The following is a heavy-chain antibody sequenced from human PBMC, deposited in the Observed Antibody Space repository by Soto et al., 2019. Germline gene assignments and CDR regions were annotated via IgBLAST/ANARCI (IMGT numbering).Heavy chain of an antibody. CDR3: ARDWYSSSSGSYFYYGMDV. Sequence: GGFLRLSCAASGFTFRSYWMTWVRQAPGKGLEWVANIKQDGSEKYYVDSVKGRFTISRDNAKNSLYLQMNSLRAEDTAVYYCARDWYSSSSGSYFYYGMDVWGQGTTVTV. CDR2: IKQDGSEK. CDR1: GFTFRSYW. J-gene: IGHJ6*02. V-gene: IGHV3-7*01. D-gene: IGHD6-6*01.